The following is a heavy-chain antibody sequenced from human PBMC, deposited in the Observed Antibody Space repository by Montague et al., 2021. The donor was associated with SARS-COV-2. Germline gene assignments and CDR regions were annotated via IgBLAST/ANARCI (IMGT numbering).Heavy chain of an antibody. V-gene: IGHV3-23*01. CDR1: GFTLSTYA. D-gene: IGHD6-13*01. J-gene: IGHJ1*01. Sequence: SLRLSCAASGFTLSTYAMTWVRQAPGKGLEWVSTVSGTGGSTYYXXAVKGRFTISRDNSGNTLYLQMNSLTEEDAALYFCANLGYRSSWFQYWGQGTLVAVSS. CDR2: VSGTGGST. CDR3: ANLGYRSSWFQY.